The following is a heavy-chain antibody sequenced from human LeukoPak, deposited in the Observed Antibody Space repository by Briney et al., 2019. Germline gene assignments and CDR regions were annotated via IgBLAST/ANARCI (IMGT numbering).Heavy chain of an antibody. CDR3: ARGNCDSSGYQTR. V-gene: IGHV7-4-1*02. J-gene: IGHJ4*02. CDR1: GYTFSTYT. CDR2: INTNTGNP. D-gene: IGHD3-22*01. Sequence: ASVKVSCKASGYTFSTYTMHWVRQAPGQGLEWMGWINTNTGNPTYAQGFTGRFVFSLDTSVSTAYLQISSLKAEDTAVYYRARGNCDSSGYQTRWGQGTLVTASS.